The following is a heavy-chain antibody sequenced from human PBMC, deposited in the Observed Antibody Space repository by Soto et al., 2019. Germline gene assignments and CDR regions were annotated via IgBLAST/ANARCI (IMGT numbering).Heavy chain of an antibody. CDR3: ARQLDSSGYYWVI. CDR2: IYPGDSDT. Sequence: GESLKISCKGSGYRFNNYWIGWVRQMPGKGLEWMGIIYPGDSDTRYSPSFQGQVTTSADKSINTAYLQWSSLKASDTAMYYCARQLDSSGYYWVIWGQGTMVT. V-gene: IGHV5-51*01. CDR1: GYRFNNYW. J-gene: IGHJ3*02. D-gene: IGHD3-22*01.